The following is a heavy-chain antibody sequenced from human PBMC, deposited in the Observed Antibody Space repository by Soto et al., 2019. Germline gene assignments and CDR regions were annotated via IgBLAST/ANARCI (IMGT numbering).Heavy chain of an antibody. CDR2: ISDSGGAT. Sequence: EVQLLESGGGVVQPGGSLRLSCAASGFTFSAYAMSWVRQAPGKGLEWVSVISDSGGATYYADSVKGRFTISRDNSKNTLYLQMNSLRAEDTAVYYCAIQDYSTTWYLKYWGQGTLVTVSS. D-gene: IGHD6-13*01. CDR3: AIQDYSTTWYLKY. J-gene: IGHJ4*02. CDR1: GFTFSAYA. V-gene: IGHV3-23*01.